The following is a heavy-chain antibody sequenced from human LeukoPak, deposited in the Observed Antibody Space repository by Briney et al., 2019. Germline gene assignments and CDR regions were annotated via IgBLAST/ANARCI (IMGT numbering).Heavy chain of an antibody. V-gene: IGHV3-23*01. D-gene: IGHD3-10*01. Sequence: GGTLRLSCAASGFTFSSYGMSWVRQAPGKGLEWVSAISGSGGSTYYADSVKGRFTISRDNSKNTLYLQMNSLRAEDTAVYYCVSHITMVRGVIAAFDYWGQGTLVTVSS. CDR3: VSHITMVRGVIAAFDY. CDR2: ISGSGGST. CDR1: GFTFSSYG. J-gene: IGHJ4*02.